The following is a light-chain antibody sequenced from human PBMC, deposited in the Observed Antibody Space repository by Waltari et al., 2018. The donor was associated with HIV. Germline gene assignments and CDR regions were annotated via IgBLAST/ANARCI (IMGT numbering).Light chain of an antibody. CDR3: TSYTSSSTLVV. V-gene: IGLV2-14*01. CDR2: EVT. CDR1: SSDVGGYNY. Sequence: QSALTQPASVSGSLGQSITISCTGTSSDVGGYNYVSWYQHHPGKAPKLMIYEVTNRPSGVSNRFSDSKSGNTASLTISGLQAEDESDYYCTSYTSSSTLVVFGGGTNLTVL. J-gene: IGLJ2*01.